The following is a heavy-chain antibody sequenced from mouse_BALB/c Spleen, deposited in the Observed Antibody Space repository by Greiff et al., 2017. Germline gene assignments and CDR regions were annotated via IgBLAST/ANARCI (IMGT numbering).Heavy chain of an antibody. CDR2: INPGSGGT. J-gene: IGHJ2*01. Sequence: VHLHQSGAELVRPGTSVKVSCKASGYAFTNYLIEWVKQRPGKGLEWIGVINPGSGGTNYNEKFKGKATLTADKSSSTAYMQLSSLTSDDSAVYFCARGEYDGVDYWGQGTTLTVSS. D-gene: IGHD2-14*01. CDR3: ARGEYDGVDY. CDR1: GYAFTNYL. V-gene: IGHV1-54*01.